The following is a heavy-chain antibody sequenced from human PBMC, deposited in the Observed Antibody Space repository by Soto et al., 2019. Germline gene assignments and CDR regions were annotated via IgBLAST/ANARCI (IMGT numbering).Heavy chain of an antibody. CDR3: ARQTTYSSSWHDY. Sequence: SETLSLTCTVSGGSTSSYYCSWIRQPAGKGLEWIGRIYTSGNTNYNPSLKSRLSMSVDTSKNQFSLKLSSVTAADTAVYYCARQTTYSSSWHDYWGQGTLVTVSS. V-gene: IGHV4-4*07. CDR2: IYTSGNT. J-gene: IGHJ4*02. D-gene: IGHD6-13*01. CDR1: GGSTSSYY.